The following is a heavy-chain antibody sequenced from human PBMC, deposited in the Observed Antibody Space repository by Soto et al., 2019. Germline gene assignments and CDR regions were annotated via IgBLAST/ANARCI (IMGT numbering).Heavy chain of an antibody. CDR1: GGSMRSTNYY. Sequence: QLHLQESGPGLVKASETLSLTCTVSGGSMRSTNYYWGWIRQPPGKGLEWIGNVFFNGITFYKPSLGSRVSISVDTSKSQFSLRLNSVTAADTAVYYCVRQVGDSYFDQWGQGTLVTVSS. J-gene: IGHJ4*02. D-gene: IGHD4-17*01. CDR3: VRQVGDSYFDQ. V-gene: IGHV4-39*01. CDR2: VFFNGIT.